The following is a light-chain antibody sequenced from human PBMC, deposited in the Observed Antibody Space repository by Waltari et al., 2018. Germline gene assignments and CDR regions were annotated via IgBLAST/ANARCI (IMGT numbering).Light chain of an antibody. CDR3: SSYTSSRNYV. Sequence: QSALTQPASVSGSPGQSITISCPGNSSDVGGYNSVSWYQQHPGKAPKLMIYDVSNRPSGVSNRFSGSKSGNTASLTISGLQAEDEADYYCSSYTSSRNYVFGTGTKVTVL. CDR2: DVS. V-gene: IGLV2-14*03. CDR1: SSDVGGYNS. J-gene: IGLJ1*01.